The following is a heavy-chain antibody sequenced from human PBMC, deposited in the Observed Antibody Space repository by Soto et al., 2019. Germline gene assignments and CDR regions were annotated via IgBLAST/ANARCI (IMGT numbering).Heavy chain of an antibody. V-gene: IGHV1-8*01. D-gene: IGHD2-2*01. CDR2: MNPNSGNT. Sequence: QVQLVQSGAEVKKPGASVKVSCKASGYTFTSYDINWVLQATGQGLEWMGWMNPNSGNTGYEQKFQGRVTMTKNTSISTAYMELSSLRSEDTAVYYCARRRYCSSTSCDAGWYFDLWGRGTMVTVSS. J-gene: IGHJ2*01. CDR1: GYTFTSYD. CDR3: ARRRYCSSTSCDAGWYFDL.